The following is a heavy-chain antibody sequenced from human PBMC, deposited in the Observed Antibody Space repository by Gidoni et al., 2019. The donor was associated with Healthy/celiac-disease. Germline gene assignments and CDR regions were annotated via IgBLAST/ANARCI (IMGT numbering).Heavy chain of an antibody. CDR1: GGSISSYY. V-gene: IGHV4-59*08. CDR3: ARHKGDPFDP. J-gene: IGHJ5*02. CDR2: IYYSGST. D-gene: IGHD3-16*01. Sequence: QVQLQESGPGLVKPSETLSLTCTGSGGSISSYYWSWIRQPPGKGLEWIGYIYYSGSTNYNPSLKSRVTISVDTSKNQFSLKLSSVTAADTAEYYCARHKGDPFDPWGQGTLVTVSS.